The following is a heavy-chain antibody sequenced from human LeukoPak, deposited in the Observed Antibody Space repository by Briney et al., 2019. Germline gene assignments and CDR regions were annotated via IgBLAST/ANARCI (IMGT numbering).Heavy chain of an antibody. CDR3: ARGARTTYYYGSGSYSAY. CDR1: GYTFTSYD. Sequence: ASVKVSCKASGYTFTSYDINWVRQATGQGLEWMGWMNPNSGKTGYAQKFQGRVTMTRNTSISTAYMELSSLRSEDTAVYYCARGARTTYYYGSGSYSAYWGQGTLVTVSS. J-gene: IGHJ4*02. CDR2: MNPNSGKT. D-gene: IGHD3-10*01. V-gene: IGHV1-8*01.